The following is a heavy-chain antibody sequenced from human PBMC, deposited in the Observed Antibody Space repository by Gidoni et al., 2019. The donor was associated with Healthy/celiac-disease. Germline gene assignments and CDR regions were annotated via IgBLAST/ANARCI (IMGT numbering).Heavy chain of an antibody. Sequence: QVQLVQSGAEVKKPGSSVKVSCKASGGTFSSYDISWVRQAPGQGLEWMGGIKPIFGTANYAQKFQGRVTITADKSTSTAYMELSSLRSEDTAVYYCAGSYYYDSSGYYYLYAFDIWGQGTMVTVSS. CDR3: AGSYYYDSSGYYYLYAFDI. CDR2: IKPIFGTA. D-gene: IGHD3-22*01. CDR1: GGTFSSYD. V-gene: IGHV1-69*06. J-gene: IGHJ3*02.